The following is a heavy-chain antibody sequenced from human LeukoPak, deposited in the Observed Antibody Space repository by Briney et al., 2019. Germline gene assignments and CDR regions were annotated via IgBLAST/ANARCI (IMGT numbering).Heavy chain of an antibody. D-gene: IGHD3-10*01. CDR3: ARLFLTMVRGGGNYYYGMDV. CDR1: GGSFSGYY. J-gene: IGHJ6*02. V-gene: IGHV4-34*01. CDR2: INHSGST. Sequence: PSETLSLTCAVYGGSFSGYYWSWIRQPPGKGLEWIGEINHSGSTNYNPSLKSRVTISVDTSKNQFSLKLSSVTAADTAVYYCARLFLTMVRGGGNYYYGMDVWGQGTTVTVSS.